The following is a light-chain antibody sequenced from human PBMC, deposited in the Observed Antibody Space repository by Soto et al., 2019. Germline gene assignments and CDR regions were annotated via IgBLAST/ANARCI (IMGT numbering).Light chain of an antibody. Sequence: EIVLTQSPGTLSLSPRERATRSCRASQSVSRNYLAWYQQKPGQAPRLLIFGASSRASDIPDRFSGSGSGTDFTLTISILEPEDFAVYYCQQYGSSAPYTFGQGTKLEIK. CDR3: QQYGSSAPYT. CDR2: GAS. J-gene: IGKJ2*01. V-gene: IGKV3-20*01. CDR1: QSVSRNY.